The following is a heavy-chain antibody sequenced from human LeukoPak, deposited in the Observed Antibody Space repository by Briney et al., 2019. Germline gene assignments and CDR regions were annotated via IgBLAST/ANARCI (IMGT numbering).Heavy chain of an antibody. CDR3: AASRTDAFDI. J-gene: IGHJ3*02. CDR1: GGSISSGSYY. Sequence: PSQTLSLTCTVSGGSISSGSYYWSWIRQPAGKGLEWIGYIYYSGSTNYNPSLKSRVTISVDTSKNQFSLKLSSVTAADTAVYYCAASRTDAFDIWGQGTMVTVSS. CDR2: IYYSGST. V-gene: IGHV4-61*10.